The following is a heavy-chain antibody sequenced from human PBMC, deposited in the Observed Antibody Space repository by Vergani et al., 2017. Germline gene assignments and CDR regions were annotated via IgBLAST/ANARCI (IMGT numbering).Heavy chain of an antibody. Sequence: EVHLVESGGGLVQPGESLKLSCATSGLTFSDSAIHWVRQTSGKGLEWIGRIRDKAYNYATVYAVSVKGRFTMSRDESKKTAYLQMNGLTTEDTAVYYCSYDFWAGYDSGDVWGKGATVTVAS. J-gene: IGHJ6*04. D-gene: IGHD3-3*01. CDR1: GLTFSDSA. CDR3: SYDFWAGYDSGDV. V-gene: IGHV3-73*02. CDR2: IRDKAYNYAT.